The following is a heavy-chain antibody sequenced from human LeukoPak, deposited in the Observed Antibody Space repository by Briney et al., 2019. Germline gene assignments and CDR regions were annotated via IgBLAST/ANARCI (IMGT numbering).Heavy chain of an antibody. Sequence: GGSLRLSCAASGFTFDDYAMHWVRQAPGKGLEWVSGISWNSGSIGYADSVKGRFTISRDNAKNTLYLQMNSLRVEDTAVYYCARRSSGSPPYYFDYWGQGTLVTVSS. CDR1: GFTFDDYA. CDR2: ISWNSGSI. D-gene: IGHD1-26*01. V-gene: IGHV3-9*01. CDR3: ARRSSGSPPYYFDY. J-gene: IGHJ4*02.